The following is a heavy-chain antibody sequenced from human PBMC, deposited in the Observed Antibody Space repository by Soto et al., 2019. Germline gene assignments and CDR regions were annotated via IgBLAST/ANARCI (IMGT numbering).Heavy chain of an antibody. D-gene: IGHD6-13*01. CDR3: ARHEVDWQQLAGGMDV. Sequence: SESLWLTCTVSGGSISGSSYYWGWIRQPPGKGLEWIGSIYYSGSTYYNPSLKSRVTISVETSKNQFTLKLSSVTAADTAVYYXARHEVDWQQLAGGMDVWGRGTTVTVSS. CDR2: IYYSGST. V-gene: IGHV4-39*01. J-gene: IGHJ6*02. CDR1: GGSISGSSYY.